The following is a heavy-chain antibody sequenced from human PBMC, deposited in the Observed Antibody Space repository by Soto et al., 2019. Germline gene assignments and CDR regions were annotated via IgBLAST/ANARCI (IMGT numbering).Heavy chain of an antibody. J-gene: IGHJ5*02. CDR2: ISGSGGST. V-gene: IGHV3-23*01. Sequence: EVQLLESGGGLVQPGGSLRLSCAASGFTFSSYAMSWVRQAPGKGLEWVSAISGSGGSTYYADSVKGRFTISRDNSKNTLYLQMNSLRAEDTAVYYCAKDNSGDDRSKGPNWFDPWGQGTLVTVSS. D-gene: IGHD5-12*01. CDR1: GFTFSSYA. CDR3: AKDNSGDDRSKGPNWFDP.